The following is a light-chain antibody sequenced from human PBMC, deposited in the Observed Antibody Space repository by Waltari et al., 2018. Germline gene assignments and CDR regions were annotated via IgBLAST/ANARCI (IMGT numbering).Light chain of an antibody. V-gene: IGLV1-47*02. Sequence: QSVLTQPPSTSGTPGQRVTISCSGSSSNIGSNYVYLYQHLPGTAPKLLFYTNDQRPSGCPHLCPGSESGTSASLAISGLQSDDVSDYFCAAWDDTLSAVVFGGGTKLTVL. CDR1: SSNIGSNY. J-gene: IGLJ2*01. CDR3: AAWDDTLSAVV. CDR2: TND.